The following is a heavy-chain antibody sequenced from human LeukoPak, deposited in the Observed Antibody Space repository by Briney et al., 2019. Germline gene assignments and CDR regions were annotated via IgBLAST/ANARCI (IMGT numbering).Heavy chain of an antibody. D-gene: IGHD3-9*01. V-gene: IGHV1-2*02. CDR3: ARADHYDILTGSPAVGFDY. CDR1: GYTFTGYY. CDR2: INPNSGGT. Sequence: ASVKVSCKASGYTFTGYYMHWVRQAPGQGLEWMGWINPNSGGTNYAQKFQGRVTMTRDTSISTAYMELSRLRSDDTAVYYCARADHYDILTGSPAVGFDYWGQGTLVTVSS. J-gene: IGHJ4*02.